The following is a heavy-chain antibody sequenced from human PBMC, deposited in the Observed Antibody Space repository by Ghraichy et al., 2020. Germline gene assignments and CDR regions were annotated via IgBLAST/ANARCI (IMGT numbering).Heavy chain of an antibody. J-gene: IGHJ5*02. CDR2: IYYSGST. Sequence: SQTLSLTCTVSGGSISSSSYYWGWIRQPPGKGLEWIGSIYYSGSTYYNPSLKSRVTISVDTSKNQFSLKLSSVTAADTAVYYCARLLWFGARGVLNWFDPWGQGTLVTVSS. CDR3: ARLLWFGARGVLNWFDP. D-gene: IGHD3-10*01. CDR1: GGSISSSSYY. V-gene: IGHV4-39*01.